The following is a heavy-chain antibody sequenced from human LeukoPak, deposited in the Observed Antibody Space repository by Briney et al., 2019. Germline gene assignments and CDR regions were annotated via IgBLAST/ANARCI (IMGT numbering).Heavy chain of an antibody. CDR2: ISSSSSYI. Sequence: PGGSLRLSCAASGFTFSSYSMNWVRQAPGKGLEWVSSISSSSSYIYYADSVKGRFTISRDNAKNSLYLQMNSLGAEDTAVYYCARDYYYDSSGYYSFPLDYYFDYWGQGTLVTVSS. D-gene: IGHD3-22*01. J-gene: IGHJ4*02. CDR1: GFTFSSYS. V-gene: IGHV3-21*01. CDR3: ARDYYYDSSGYYSFPLDYYFDY.